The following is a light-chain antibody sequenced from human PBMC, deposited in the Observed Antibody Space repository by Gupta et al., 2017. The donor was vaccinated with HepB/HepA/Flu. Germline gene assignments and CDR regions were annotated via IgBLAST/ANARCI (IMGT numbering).Light chain of an antibody. V-gene: IGKV1-9*01. Sequence: DIQLTQSPSFLSASVGDRVTISCRASQGFISSLAWYQQKPGKAPKLLIYAASTLQSGVPPRFSGSGSGTEFTLTISSLQPEDLATYYCQQVNCYPITFGGGTKVEIK. CDR3: QQVNCYPIT. CDR1: QGFISS. CDR2: AAS. J-gene: IGKJ4*01.